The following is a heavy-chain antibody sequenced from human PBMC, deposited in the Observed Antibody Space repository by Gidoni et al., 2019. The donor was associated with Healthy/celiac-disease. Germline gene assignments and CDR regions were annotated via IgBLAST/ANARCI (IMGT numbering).Heavy chain of an antibody. D-gene: IGHD1-26*01. CDR3: ARAGSIVGAPRGAFDI. CDR1: GYPFPGYY. CDR2: INPNSGGT. Sequence: QVQLVQSGAEVKNPGASVKVSCKASGYPFPGYYMHRVRQAPGQGLEWMGWINPNSGGTNYAQKFQGWVTMTRDTSISTAYMELSRLRSDDTAVYYCARAGSIVGAPRGAFDIWGQGTMVTVSS. J-gene: IGHJ3*02. V-gene: IGHV1-2*04.